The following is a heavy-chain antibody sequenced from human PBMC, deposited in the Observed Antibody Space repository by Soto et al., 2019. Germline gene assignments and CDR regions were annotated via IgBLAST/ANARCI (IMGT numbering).Heavy chain of an antibody. Sequence: QVQLQESGPGLVKPSETLSLTCTVAGGSISSYYWSWIRQPPGKGLEWIGYIYYSGSTNYNPSLKSRVTISVETSKTRSSLQLSSVTAADTAEYYCARHYGGKFAYWGQGTLVTVS. J-gene: IGHJ4*02. CDR1: GGSISSYY. D-gene: IGHD3-16*01. V-gene: IGHV4-59*01. CDR2: IYYSGST. CDR3: ARHYGGKFAY.